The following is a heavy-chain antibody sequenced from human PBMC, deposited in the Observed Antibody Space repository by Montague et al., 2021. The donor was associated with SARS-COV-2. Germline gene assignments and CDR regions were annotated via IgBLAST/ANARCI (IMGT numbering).Heavy chain of an antibody. J-gene: IGHJ5*02. Sequence: SETLSLTCTVYRDSVSGGSYYWSWIRQPPGKGLEWKAYIHNTGNTKYNPYLSGRVTISIDTSKNQFSLKVSSVTAADTAVYDCASAWLPLIHEGFDWFDPWGRGALVTVSS. V-gene: IGHV4-61*01. D-gene: IGHD5-18*01. CDR1: RDSVSGGSYY. CDR3: ASAWLPLIHEGFDWFDP. CDR2: IHNTGNT.